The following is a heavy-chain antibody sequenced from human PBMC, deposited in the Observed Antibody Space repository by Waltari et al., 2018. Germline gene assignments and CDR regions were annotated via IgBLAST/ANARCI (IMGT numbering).Heavy chain of an antibody. CDR3: VRAGWELDH. V-gene: IGHV3-7*03. D-gene: IGHD1-26*01. Sequence: WMAWVRQAPGKGREWVASIKEDRTMTYYVDSVKGRFTISKDDSQNSLSLQMSSLRVDDAAVYYCVRAGWELDHWGQGTLVTVSP. J-gene: IGHJ1*01. CDR2: IKEDRTMT. CDR1: W.